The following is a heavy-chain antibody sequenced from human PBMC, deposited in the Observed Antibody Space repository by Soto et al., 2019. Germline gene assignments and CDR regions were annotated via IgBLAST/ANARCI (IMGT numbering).Heavy chain of an antibody. Sequence: EVQLLESGGGLVQPGGSLRLSCAASGFAFSNYAMSWVRQAPGKGLQWVSAITGSGGTTYYTDSVEGRFTISRDNSKNTLYLQMNSLRPEDTAVYYCIVEVYSSSWYYNWGQGTLVTVSS. CDR1: GFAFSNYA. J-gene: IGHJ4*02. V-gene: IGHV3-23*01. D-gene: IGHD6-13*01. CDR3: IVEVYSSSWYYN. CDR2: ITGSGGTT.